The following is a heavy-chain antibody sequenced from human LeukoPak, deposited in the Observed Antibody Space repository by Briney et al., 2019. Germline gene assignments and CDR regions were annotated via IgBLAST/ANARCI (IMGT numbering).Heavy chain of an antibody. V-gene: IGHV1-18*01. Sequence: ASVKVSCKASGYTFTSYGISWVRQAPGQGLEWMGWISAYNGNTNYAQKLQGRVTMTTDTSTSTAYMELRSLRSDDTAVYYCASIDPSWGSTGYWGQGTLVTDSS. CDR3: ASIDPSWGSTGY. CDR2: ISAYNGNT. D-gene: IGHD7-27*01. CDR1: GYTFTSYG. J-gene: IGHJ4*02.